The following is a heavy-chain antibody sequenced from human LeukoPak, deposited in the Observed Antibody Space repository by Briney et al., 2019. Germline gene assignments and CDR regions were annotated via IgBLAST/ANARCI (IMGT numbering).Heavy chain of an antibody. J-gene: IGHJ5*02. CDR3: ARLNLNWFDP. Sequence: PSQTLSLTCTVSGGSISSGSYYWSWIRQPAGKGLEWIGRIYTSGSTNYNPSLKSRVTISVDTSKNQFSLKLSSVTAADTAVYYCARLNLNWFDPWGQGTLVTVSS. CDR2: IYTSGST. V-gene: IGHV4-61*02. D-gene: IGHD1-14*01. CDR1: GGSISSGSYY.